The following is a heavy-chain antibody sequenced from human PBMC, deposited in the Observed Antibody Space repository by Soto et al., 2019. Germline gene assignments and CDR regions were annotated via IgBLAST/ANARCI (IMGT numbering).Heavy chain of an antibody. J-gene: IGHJ4*02. D-gene: IGHD1-26*01. CDR3: ARDGQVGATPDLDY. CDR1: GYTFTTYG. CDR2: ISAYNGNT. Sequence: GASMKVSRKASGYTFTTYGISWVRQAPGQGLEWMGWISAYNGNTNYAQKLQGRVTMTTDTSTSTAYMELRSLRSDDTAVYYCARDGQVGATPDLDYWGQGTLVTVSS. V-gene: IGHV1-18*01.